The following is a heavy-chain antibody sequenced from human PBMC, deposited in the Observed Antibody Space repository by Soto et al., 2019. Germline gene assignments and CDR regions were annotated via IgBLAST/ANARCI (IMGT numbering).Heavy chain of an antibody. CDR3: ASSHAGAHITAAVH. D-gene: IGHD6-13*01. V-gene: IGHV4-30-2*01. CDR1: GGSISSSGYS. CDR2: VYHSGST. J-gene: IGHJ4*02. Sequence: QLQLQESGSGLVKPSQTLSLTCAVSGGSISSSGYSWSWIRQPPGKGLEWVGYVYHSGSTYYNPSLKSRVTTSVDRSKNQFSLKLSSVTAADTAVYYCASSHAGAHITAAVHWGQGTLVTVSS.